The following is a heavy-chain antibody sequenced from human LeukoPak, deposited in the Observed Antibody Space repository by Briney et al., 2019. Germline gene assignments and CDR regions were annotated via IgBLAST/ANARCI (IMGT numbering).Heavy chain of an antibody. CDR2: IYYTGST. CDR3: ARGGSGSFPSDY. V-gene: IGHV4-59*01. Sequence: SETLSLTCTVSGGSISNYYWSWIRQPPGKGLEWIGYIYYTGSTNYSPSPALKSRVTISLDTSKNQFSLKLNSVTAADTAVYYCARGGSGSFPSDYWGQGTLVTVSS. D-gene: IGHD3-10*01. J-gene: IGHJ4*02. CDR1: GGSISNYY.